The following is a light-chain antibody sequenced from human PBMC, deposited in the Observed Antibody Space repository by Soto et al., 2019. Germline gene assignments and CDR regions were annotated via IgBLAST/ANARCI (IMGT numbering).Light chain of an antibody. J-gene: IGKJ1*01. CDR3: QQYYSTPRT. Sequence: DIVMTQSPDSLAVSLGERATINCKSSQSVLYSSKNKNYLAWYQQKPGQPPKLLIYWASTRESGVPDRFSGSGSGTDFPLTISSLQAEDVAVYYCQQYYSTPRTFGQGTKVEIK. V-gene: IGKV4-1*01. CDR2: WAS. CDR1: QSVLYSSKNKNY.